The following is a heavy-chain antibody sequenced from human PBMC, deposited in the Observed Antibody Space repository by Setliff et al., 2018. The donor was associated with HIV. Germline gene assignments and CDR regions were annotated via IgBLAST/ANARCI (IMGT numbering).Heavy chain of an antibody. CDR1: GGSISSGYY. V-gene: IGHV4-38-2*02. CDR3: ARADDYYDSSGYYRYYYYGMDV. D-gene: IGHD3-22*01. J-gene: IGHJ6*02. CDR2: IYHSGST. Sequence: SETLSLTCTVSGGSISSGYYWGWIRQPPGKGLEWIGSIYHSGSTYYNPSLKSRVTISVDTSKNQFSLKLSSVTAADTAVYYCARADDYYDSSGYYRYYYYGMDVWGQGTTVTVSS.